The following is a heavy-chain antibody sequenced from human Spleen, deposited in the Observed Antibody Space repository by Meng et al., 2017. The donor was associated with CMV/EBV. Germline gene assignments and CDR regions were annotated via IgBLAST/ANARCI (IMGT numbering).Heavy chain of an antibody. CDR1: SGNYY. D-gene: IGHD2-2*01. Sequence: SGNYYWGWIRQSPGKGLVWIGSIYYSGSTYYSPSLKSRVTISVDPSRNQFSLKLSSVTAEDTAMYYCARWVVPPAISREVYYYDYWGPGRLVTVSS. CDR2: IYYSGST. CDR3: ARWVVPPAISREVYYYDY. V-gene: IGHV4-39*07. J-gene: IGHJ4*02.